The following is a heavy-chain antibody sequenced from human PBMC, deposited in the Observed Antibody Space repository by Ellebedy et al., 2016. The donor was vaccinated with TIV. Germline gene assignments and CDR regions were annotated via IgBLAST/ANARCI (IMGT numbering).Heavy chain of an antibody. CDR3: ARLAPLILAGTSYYHAMDV. D-gene: IGHD3-10*01. CDR1: GVSFNNDF. J-gene: IGHJ6*01. Sequence: MPSETLSLTCSVYGVSFNNDFWSWIRQPPGKGLEWIGYIHYSGSTNYNPSLKIRVTVAVDPSKHQFSLKLSSVTAADTAVYYCARLAPLILAGTSYYHAMDVWGQGTTVTVSS. V-gene: IGHV4-59*08. CDR2: IHYSGST.